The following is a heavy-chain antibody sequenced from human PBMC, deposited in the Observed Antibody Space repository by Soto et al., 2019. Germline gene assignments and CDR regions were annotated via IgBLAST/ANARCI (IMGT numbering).Heavy chain of an antibody. CDR1: GFTFSSYA. V-gene: IGHV3-23*01. CDR3: AKGPFSVLRFLEWLLYGSWFDP. J-gene: IGHJ5*02. Sequence: GGSLRLSCAASGFTFSSYAMSWVRQAPGKGLEWVSAISGSGGSTYYADSVKGRFTISRDNSKNTLYLQMNSLRAEDTAVYYCAKGPFSVLRFLEWLLYGSWFDPWGQGTLVTVSS. D-gene: IGHD3-3*01. CDR2: ISGSGGST.